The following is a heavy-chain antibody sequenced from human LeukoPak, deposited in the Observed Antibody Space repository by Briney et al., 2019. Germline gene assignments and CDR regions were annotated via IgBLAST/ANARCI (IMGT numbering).Heavy chain of an antibody. CDR2: ISSSSSTI. V-gene: IGHV3-48*01. CDR1: GFTFSSYS. J-gene: IGHJ5*02. D-gene: IGHD6-6*01. Sequence: GGSLRLSCAASGFTFSSYSMNWVRQAPGKELEWVSYISSSSSTIYYADSVKGRFTISRDNAKNSLYLQMNSLRAEDTAVYYCASPTIAARSDWFDPWGQGTLVTVSS. CDR3: ASPTIAARSDWFDP.